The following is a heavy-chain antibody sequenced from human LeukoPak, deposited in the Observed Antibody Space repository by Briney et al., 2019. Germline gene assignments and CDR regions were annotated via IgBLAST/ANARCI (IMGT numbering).Heavy chain of an antibody. Sequence: GVSLRLSCAASGFTFSDYYMSWIRQAPGKGLEWVSYISSSSYTNYADSVRGRFTISRDNAKNSLYLQMNSLRAEDTAVYYCARSPDVVETWFDLWGQGTLVTVSS. CDR3: ARSPDVVETWFDL. V-gene: IGHV3-11*03. CDR1: GFTFSDYY. D-gene: IGHD2-21*01. CDR2: ISSSSYT. J-gene: IGHJ5*02.